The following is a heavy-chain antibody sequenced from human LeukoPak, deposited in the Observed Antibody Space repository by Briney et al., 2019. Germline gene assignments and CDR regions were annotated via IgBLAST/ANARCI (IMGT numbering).Heavy chain of an antibody. Sequence: SETLSLTCTVSGGSISSYYWSWIRQPAGKGLEWIGRIYTSGSTNYNPSLKSRVTMSVDTSKNQFSLKLSSVTAADTAVYYCASLRSSISSPYFDYWGQGTLVTVSS. CDR2: IYTSGST. CDR1: GGSISSYY. J-gene: IGHJ4*02. D-gene: IGHD6-6*01. CDR3: ASLRSSISSPYFDY. V-gene: IGHV4-4*07.